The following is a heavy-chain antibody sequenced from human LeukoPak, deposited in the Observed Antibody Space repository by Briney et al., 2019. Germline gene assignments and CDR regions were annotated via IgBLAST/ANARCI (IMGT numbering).Heavy chain of an antibody. CDR3: ARLVDSGYYFDY. CDR2: IYYSGST. J-gene: IGHJ4*02. Sequence: SETLSLTCTVSGGSISSSSYYWGWIRQPPGKGLKWIGSIYYSGSTYYNPSLKSRVTISVDTSKNQFSLKLSSVTAADTAVYYCARLVDSGYYFDYWGQGTLVTVSS. CDR1: GGSISSSSYY. V-gene: IGHV4-39*01. D-gene: IGHD3-10*01.